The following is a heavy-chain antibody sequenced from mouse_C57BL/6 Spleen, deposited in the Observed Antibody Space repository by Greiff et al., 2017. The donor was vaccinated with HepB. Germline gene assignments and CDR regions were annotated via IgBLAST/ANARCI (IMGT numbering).Heavy chain of an antibody. J-gene: IGHJ4*01. D-gene: IGHD1-1*01. CDR1: GYTFTSYT. V-gene: IGHV1-4*01. Sequence: VQLVESGAELARPGASVKMSCKASGYTFTSYTMHWVKQRPGQGLEWIGYINPSSGYTKYNQKFKDKATLTADKSSSTAYMQLSSLTSEDSAVYYCANGSSYDAMDYWGQGTSVTVSS. CDR2: INPSSGYT. CDR3: ANGSSYDAMDY.